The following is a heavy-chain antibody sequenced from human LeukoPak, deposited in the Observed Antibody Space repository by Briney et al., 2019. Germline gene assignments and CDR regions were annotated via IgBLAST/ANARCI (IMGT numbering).Heavy chain of an antibody. V-gene: IGHV3-30*03. CDR1: GFTFSSYG. CDR2: ISYDGSNK. Sequence: GGSLRLSCAASGFTFSSYGMHWVRQAPGKGLEWVAVISYDGSNKYYADSVKGRFTISRDNSKNTLYLQMNSLRAEDTAVYYCASRHGSHYWGQGTLVTVSS. D-gene: IGHD3-10*01. CDR3: ASRHGSHY. J-gene: IGHJ4*02.